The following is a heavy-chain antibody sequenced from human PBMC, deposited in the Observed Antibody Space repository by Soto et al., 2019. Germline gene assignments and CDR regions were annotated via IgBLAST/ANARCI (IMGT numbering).Heavy chain of an antibody. V-gene: IGHV4-61*08. CDR2: IYYSGST. D-gene: IGHD3-10*01. CDR1: GGSISSGGYS. Sequence: SETLSLTCAVSGGSISSGGYSWSWIRQPPGKGLEWIGYIYYSGSTNYNPSLKSRVTISVDTSKNQFSLKLSSVTAADTAVYYCARLDYYGSGSYYPTFDYWGQGTLVTVSS. CDR3: ARLDYYGSGSYYPTFDY. J-gene: IGHJ4*02.